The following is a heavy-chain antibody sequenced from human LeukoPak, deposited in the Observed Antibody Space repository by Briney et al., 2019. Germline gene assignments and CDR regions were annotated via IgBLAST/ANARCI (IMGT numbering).Heavy chain of an antibody. J-gene: IGHJ4*02. Sequence: GGSLRLSCAASGFTFSSYWISWVRQAPGKGLEWVANIKQDGSEKYYVDSVKGRFTISRDNAKNSLYLQMNSLRAEDTAVYYCARGVAVAGRWGQGTLVTVSS. CDR1: GFTFSSYW. CDR2: IKQDGSEK. D-gene: IGHD6-19*01. CDR3: ARGVAVAGR. V-gene: IGHV3-7*03.